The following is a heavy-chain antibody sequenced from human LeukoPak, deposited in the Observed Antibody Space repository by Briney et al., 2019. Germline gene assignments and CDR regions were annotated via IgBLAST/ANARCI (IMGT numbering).Heavy chain of an antibody. CDR2: ISSSSSYI. CDR1: GFTFSSYW. J-gene: IGHJ3*02. CDR3: ARGRQYYYDSSGYSLDAFDI. V-gene: IGHV3-21*01. D-gene: IGHD3-22*01. Sequence: GGSLRLSCAASGFTFSSYWMHWVRQAPGKGLEWVSSISSSSSYIYYADSVKGRFTISRDNAKNSLYLQMNSLRAEDTAVYYCARGRQYYYDSSGYSLDAFDIWGQGTMVTVSS.